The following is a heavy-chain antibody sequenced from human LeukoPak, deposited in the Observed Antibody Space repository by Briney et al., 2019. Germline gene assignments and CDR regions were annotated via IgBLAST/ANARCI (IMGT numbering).Heavy chain of an antibody. Sequence: PSETLSLTCAVYGGSFSGYYWSWIRQPPGKGLEWIGEINHSGSTNYNPSLKSRVTISVDTSKNQFSLKLSSVTAADTAVYYCARVYFDWLLFKFNWFDPWGQGTLVTVSS. CDR2: INHSGST. J-gene: IGHJ5*02. V-gene: IGHV4-34*01. CDR3: ARVYFDWLLFKFNWFDP. D-gene: IGHD3-9*01. CDR1: GGSFSGYY.